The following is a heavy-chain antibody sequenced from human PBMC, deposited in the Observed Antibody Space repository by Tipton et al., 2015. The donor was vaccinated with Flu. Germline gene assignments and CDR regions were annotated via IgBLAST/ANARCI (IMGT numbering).Heavy chain of an antibody. CDR2: IYHSGST. D-gene: IGHD6-19*01. Sequence: LRLSCTVSGGSISSYYWNWIRQPPGKGLEWIGYIYHSGSTNYNPSLKSRVTISVDTSKDQFSLKLSSVTAADTAVYYCARETELWRDVWGQGTTVTVSS. J-gene: IGHJ6*01. V-gene: IGHV4-59*01. CDR1: GGSISSYY. CDR3: ARETELWRDV.